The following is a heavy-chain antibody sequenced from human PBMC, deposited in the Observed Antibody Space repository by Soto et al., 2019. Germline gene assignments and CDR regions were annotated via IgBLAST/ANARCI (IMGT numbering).Heavy chain of an antibody. Sequence: PSETLSLTCTVSGASISGSYWSWIRKYAGKGLEWIGRIYATGTTDYNPSLKSRVMMSVDTSKKQFSLKLRSVTAADTAVYYCVRDGTKTLRDWFDPWGQGISVTVSS. D-gene: IGHD1-1*01. V-gene: IGHV4-4*07. CDR1: GASISGSY. J-gene: IGHJ5*02. CDR3: VRDGTKTLRDWFDP. CDR2: IYATGTT.